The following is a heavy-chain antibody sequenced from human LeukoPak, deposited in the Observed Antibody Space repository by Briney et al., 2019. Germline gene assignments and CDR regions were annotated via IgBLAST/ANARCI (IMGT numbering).Heavy chain of an antibody. J-gene: IGHJ3*02. CDR3: ARRAGNSSGYYALDAFDI. D-gene: IGHD3-22*01. Sequence: GESLKISCKGSGYSFTSYWIGWVRQMPGKGLEWMGIIYPGDSDTRYSPSFQGQVTISADKSISTAYLQWSSLKASDTAMYYCARRAGNSSGYYALDAFDIWGQGTMVTVSS. CDR2: IYPGDSDT. V-gene: IGHV5-51*01. CDR1: GYSFTSYW.